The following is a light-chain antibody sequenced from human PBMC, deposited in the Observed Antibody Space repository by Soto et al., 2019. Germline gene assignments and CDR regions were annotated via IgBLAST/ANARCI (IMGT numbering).Light chain of an antibody. CDR1: QSISSW. V-gene: IGKV1-5*01. J-gene: IGKJ1*01. Sequence: DIQMCQSPSTLSASVGDRVTITCRASQSISSWLAWYQQKPGKAPKLLIYDASSLESGVPSRFSGSGSGTEFTLTISSLQPDDFATYYCQQYNSYSWTFGQGTKVDI. CDR3: QQYNSYSWT. CDR2: DAS.